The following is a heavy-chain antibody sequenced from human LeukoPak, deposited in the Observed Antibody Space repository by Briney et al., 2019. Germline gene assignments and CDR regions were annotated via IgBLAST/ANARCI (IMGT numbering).Heavy chain of an antibody. Sequence: PGGSLRLSCAASGFTFSSHWMNWVRQAPGKGLEWVANIKQDGSEKYYVDSVKGRFTISRDNAKNSLYLQMNSLRAEDTAVYYCARLGTMTTVTTIDYWGQGTLVTVSS. CDR3: ARLGTMTTVTTIDY. D-gene: IGHD4-17*01. J-gene: IGHJ4*02. CDR2: IKQDGSEK. CDR1: GFTFSSHW. V-gene: IGHV3-7*01.